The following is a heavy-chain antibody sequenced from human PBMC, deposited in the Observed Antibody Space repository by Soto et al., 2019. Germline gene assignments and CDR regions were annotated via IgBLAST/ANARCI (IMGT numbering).Heavy chain of an antibody. Sequence: GGSLRLSCATSGFNFSSYGMHWVRQAPGRGLEWVAGISYDGRSKDLLDSVRGRFTISRDNSENILYLQMNSLRVEDTAVYYCAKDRTQPAYYYDNTGLAHWGQGTLVTVSS. D-gene: IGHD3-22*01. CDR3: AKDRTQPAYYYDNTGLAH. V-gene: IGHV3-30*18. J-gene: IGHJ5*02. CDR1: GFNFSSYG. CDR2: ISYDGRSK.